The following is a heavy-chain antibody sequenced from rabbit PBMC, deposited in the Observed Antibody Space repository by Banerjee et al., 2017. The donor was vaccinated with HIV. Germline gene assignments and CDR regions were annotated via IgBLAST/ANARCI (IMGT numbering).Heavy chain of an antibody. J-gene: IGHJ4*01. V-gene: IGHV1S45*01. CDR3: ARANSNGYRDFSL. Sequence: QEQLEESGGDLVKPEGSLTLTCTASGFSFSSSYYMCWVRQAPGKGLEWIACIYAGSSGSTYYASWARGRFTISKTSSTTVTLQLNSLTAADTATYFCARANSNGYRDFSLWGQGTLVTVS. CDR1: GFSFSSSYY. D-gene: IGHD1-1*01. CDR2: IYAGSSGST.